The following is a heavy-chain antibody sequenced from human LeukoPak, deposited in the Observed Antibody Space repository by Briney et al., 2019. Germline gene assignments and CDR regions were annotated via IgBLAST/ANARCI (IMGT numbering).Heavy chain of an antibody. CDR2: IWYDGGNK. Sequence: GGSLRLSCAASGFTFSSYGMHWVRQAPGKGLEWVAVIWYDGGNKYYADSVKGRFTISRDNSKNTLYLQMNSLRAGDTAVYYCARDGTYSSLGLNWGQGTLVTVSS. CDR3: ARDGTYSSLGLN. CDR1: GFTFSSYG. D-gene: IGHD6-6*01. J-gene: IGHJ4*02. V-gene: IGHV3-33*01.